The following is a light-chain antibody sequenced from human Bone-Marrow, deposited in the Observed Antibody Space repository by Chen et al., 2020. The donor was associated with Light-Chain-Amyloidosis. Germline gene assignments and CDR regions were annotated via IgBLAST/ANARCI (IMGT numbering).Light chain of an antibody. CDR2: YGF. V-gene: IGLV3-21*04. CDR1: SIESRS. CDR3: QGWYISGDPVYV. J-gene: IGLJ1*01. Sequence: YVLTQPPSVSVAPGQTARITCGGDSIESRSVNWYQQRPGQAPVMVIYYGFDRPSGISERFSGSNSGNTATLTLGRVEAGDEAEYYCQGWYISGDPVYVFGTGPKVTVL.